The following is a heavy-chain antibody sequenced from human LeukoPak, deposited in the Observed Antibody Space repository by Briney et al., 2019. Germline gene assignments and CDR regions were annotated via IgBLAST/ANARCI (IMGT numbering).Heavy chain of an antibody. CDR3: ARARVQYSSSWQIPLDY. CDR1: GGSISSYY. Sequence: PSETLSLTCTVSGGSISSYYWSWIRQPPGKGLGWIGYIYYSGSTNYKPSLKSRVTISVDTSKNQFSLKLSSVTAADTAVYYCARARVQYSSSWQIPLDYWGQGTLVTVSS. J-gene: IGHJ4*02. D-gene: IGHD6-13*01. CDR2: IYYSGST. V-gene: IGHV4-59*01.